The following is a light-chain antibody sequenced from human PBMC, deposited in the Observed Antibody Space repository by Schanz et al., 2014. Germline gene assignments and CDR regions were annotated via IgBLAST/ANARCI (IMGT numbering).Light chain of an antibody. CDR2: DVS. Sequence: QSVLTQPAPVSGSPGQSITISCTGTSSDVGSYNLVSWYQQHPGKAPKLMIYDVSHRPSGISNRFSGSKSGNTASLTISGLQAEDEADYYCSSYAGSSTWVFGGGTKLTVL. J-gene: IGLJ3*02. CDR1: SSDVGSYNL. V-gene: IGLV2-14*02. CDR3: SSYAGSSTWV.